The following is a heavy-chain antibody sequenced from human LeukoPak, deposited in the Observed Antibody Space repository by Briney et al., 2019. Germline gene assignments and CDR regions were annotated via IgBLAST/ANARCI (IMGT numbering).Heavy chain of an antibody. D-gene: IGHD3-9*01. Sequence: SVKVSCKASGGTFSSYAISWVRQGPGQGLEWMGGIIPIFGTANYAQKFQGRVTITADESTSTAYMELSSLRSEDTAVYYCARALSGYLPAYFDYWGQGTLVTVSS. CDR3: ARALSGYLPAYFDY. CDR2: IIPIFGTA. J-gene: IGHJ4*02. V-gene: IGHV1-69*13. CDR1: GGTFSSYA.